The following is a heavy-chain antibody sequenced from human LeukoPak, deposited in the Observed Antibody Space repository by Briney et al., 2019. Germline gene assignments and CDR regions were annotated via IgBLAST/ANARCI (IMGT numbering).Heavy chain of an antibody. J-gene: IGHJ4*02. CDR1: GYSLTSYW. V-gene: IGHV5-51*01. Sequence: GESLKISCKGSGYSLTSYWIGWVRQMPGKGLEWMGIIYPGDSDTRYSPSFQGQVTISADKSISTAYLQWSSLKASDTAMYYCARRRHGGNFWSGYYRQASYYFDYWSQGTLVTVSS. CDR2: IYPGDSDT. CDR3: ARRRHGGNFWSGYYRQASYYFDY. D-gene: IGHD3-3*01.